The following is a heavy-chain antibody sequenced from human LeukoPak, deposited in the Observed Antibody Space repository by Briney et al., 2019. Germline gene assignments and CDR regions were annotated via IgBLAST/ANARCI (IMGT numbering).Heavy chain of an antibody. V-gene: IGHV4-59*01. CDR3: ARFARGWFDP. CDR2: VYNSGST. Sequence: PSETLSLTCTVSGGSISSYYWSWIRQPPGKGLEWIGYVYNSGSTNYNPSLKSRVTISVDTSKNQFSLKLSSVTAADTAVYYCARFARGWFDPWGQGTLVTVSS. J-gene: IGHJ5*02. CDR1: GGSISSYY.